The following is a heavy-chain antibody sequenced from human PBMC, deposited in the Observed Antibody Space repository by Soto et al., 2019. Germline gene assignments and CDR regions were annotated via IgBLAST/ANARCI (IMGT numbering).Heavy chain of an antibody. CDR3: ARRYGSSFDY. V-gene: IGHV4-59*08. CDR1: GGSISSYY. Sequence: SETLSLTCTASGGSISSYYWSCIRQPPGKGLEWIGYIYYSGSTNYNPSLKSRVTISVDTSKNQFSLKLSSVTAADTAVYYCARRYGSSFDYWGQGTLVTVSS. CDR2: IYYSGST. D-gene: IGHD6-13*01. J-gene: IGHJ4*02.